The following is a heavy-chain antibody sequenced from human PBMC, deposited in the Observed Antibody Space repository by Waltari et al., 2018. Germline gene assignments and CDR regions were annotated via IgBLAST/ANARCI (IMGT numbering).Heavy chain of an antibody. CDR2: IKQDGREK. V-gene: IGHV3-7*01. D-gene: IGHD2-8*01. Sequence: EVKLVESGGGLVQPGGSLRLSCTASKFSFGNYWMTWVRQAQGKGLEWLANIKQDGREKYYVDSVKCRFTISRDNAKNSLYLQMNSLRAEDTAVYYCARDPEFGVDAFDLLGQGTMVTVSS. CDR3: ARDPEFGVDAFDL. J-gene: IGHJ3*01. CDR1: KFSFGNYW.